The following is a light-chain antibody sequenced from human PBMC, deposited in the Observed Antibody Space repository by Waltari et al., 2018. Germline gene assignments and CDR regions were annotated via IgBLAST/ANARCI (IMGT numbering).Light chain of an antibody. Sequence: SFELTQPPSVSVSPGQTASITCSGNTLPKQYAYWYQQKPGQAPVLIMYKDSERPSGIPGRFSGSSSGTTVTLTSSGGQAEDEADYYCQSADSSGTPVIFGGGTKLTVL. V-gene: IGLV3-25*03. CDR1: TLPKQY. CDR2: KDS. CDR3: QSADSSGTPVI. J-gene: IGLJ2*01.